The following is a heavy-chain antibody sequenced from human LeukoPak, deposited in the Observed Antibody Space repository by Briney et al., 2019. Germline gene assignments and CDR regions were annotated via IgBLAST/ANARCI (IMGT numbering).Heavy chain of an antibody. CDR2: IIPIFGTA. CDR1: GGTFSSYA. J-gene: IGHJ4*02. V-gene: IGHV1-69*13. D-gene: IGHD5-12*01. CDR3: AKYSDYDLNY. Sequence: ASVKVSCKASGGTFSSYAISWVRQAPGQGLEWMGGIIPIFGTANYAQKFQGRVTITADESTSTAYMELSSLRAEDTAVYYCAKYSDYDLNYWGQGTLVTVSS.